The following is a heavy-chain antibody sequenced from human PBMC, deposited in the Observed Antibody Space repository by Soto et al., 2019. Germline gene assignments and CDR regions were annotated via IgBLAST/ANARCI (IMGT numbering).Heavy chain of an antibody. Sequence: ASVKVSCKASGYTFTSYYMHWVRQAPGQGLEWMGIINPSGGSTSYAQKFQGRVTMTRDTSTSTVYMELSSLRSEDTAVYYCARDPAMTTVSPYFDYWGQGTLVTVSS. CDR1: GYTFTSYY. J-gene: IGHJ4*02. CDR3: ARDPAMTTVSPYFDY. CDR2: INPSGGST. V-gene: IGHV1-46*03. D-gene: IGHD4-17*01.